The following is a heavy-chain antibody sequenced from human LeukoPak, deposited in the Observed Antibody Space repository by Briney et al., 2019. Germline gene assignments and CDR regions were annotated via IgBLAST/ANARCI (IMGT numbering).Heavy chain of an antibody. J-gene: IGHJ3*02. V-gene: IGHV3-21*01. CDR1: GFTFSSYS. CDR2: ISSSSSYI. Sequence: GGSLRLSCAASGFTFSSYSMNWARQAPGTGLEWVSSISSSSSYIYYADSVKGRFTISRDNAKNSLYLQMNSLRAEDAAVYYCARDGGNDAFDIWGQGTMVTVSS. CDR3: ARDGGNDAFDI. D-gene: IGHD2-15*01.